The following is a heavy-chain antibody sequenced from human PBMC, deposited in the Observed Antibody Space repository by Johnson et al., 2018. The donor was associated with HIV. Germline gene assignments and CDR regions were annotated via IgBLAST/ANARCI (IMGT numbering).Heavy chain of an antibody. Sequence: VQLVESGGGLVQPGGSLRLSCAASGFTFSSYAMSWVRQAPGKGLEWVSAISGSGGSTYYADSVKGRFTISRDNSKNTLYLQMNSLRAEDTAGYYCARYSSSSRDTFDIWGQGTMVTVSS. CDR1: GFTFSSYA. CDR3: ARYSSSSRDTFDI. J-gene: IGHJ3*02. CDR2: ISGSGGST. V-gene: IGHV3-23*04. D-gene: IGHD6-13*01.